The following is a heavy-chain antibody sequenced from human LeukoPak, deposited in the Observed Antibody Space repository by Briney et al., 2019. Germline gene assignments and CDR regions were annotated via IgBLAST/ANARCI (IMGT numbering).Heavy chain of an antibody. CDR1: SGSISSYY. CDR2: IYTSGST. CDR3: ASDGSRDRRFDY. Sequence: SETLSLTCTVSSGSISSYYWSWIRQPAGKGLEWIGRIYTSGSTNYNPSLKSRVTMSVDTSKNQFSLKLSSVTAADTAVYYCASDGSRDRRFDYWGQGTLVSVSS. D-gene: IGHD2-21*01. J-gene: IGHJ4*02. V-gene: IGHV4-4*07.